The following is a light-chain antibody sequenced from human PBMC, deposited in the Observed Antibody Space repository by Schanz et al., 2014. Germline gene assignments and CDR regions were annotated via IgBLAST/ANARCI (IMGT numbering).Light chain of an antibody. Sequence: QSVLAQPPSASETPGQRVSISCSGGRSNIGSNSVNWYQQLPGTAPKLVIYSNNRRPSGVPDRFSGSKSGTSASLAISGLQSEDEADYYCAACDDSVNGQLFGGGTKLTVL. V-gene: IGLV1-44*01. J-gene: IGLJ3*02. CDR3: AACDDSVNGQL. CDR2: SNN. CDR1: RSNIGSNS.